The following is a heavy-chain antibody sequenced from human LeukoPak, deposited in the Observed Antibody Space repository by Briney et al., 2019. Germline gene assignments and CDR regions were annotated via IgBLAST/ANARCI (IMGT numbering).Heavy chain of an antibody. CDR3: ARDDLSSGWLYYMDV. CDR1: GYIFNDYY. V-gene: IGHV1-2*02. J-gene: IGHJ6*03. Sequence: ASVKVSCKNSGYIFNDYYIHWVRQAPGQGREWVGWIHPNSGGTKYAQSFQGRVTMTRDTSISTAYMELSRLRSDDTAVYFCARDDLSSGWLYYMDVWGKGTTVTVSS. CDR2: IHPNSGGT. D-gene: IGHD6-19*01.